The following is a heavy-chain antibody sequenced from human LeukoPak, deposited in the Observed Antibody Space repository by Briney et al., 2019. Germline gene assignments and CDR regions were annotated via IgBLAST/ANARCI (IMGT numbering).Heavy chain of an antibody. CDR2: IYSGVNT. V-gene: IGHV3-53*01. CDR3: AREMLSYGVALDI. CDR1: GFDVSYKF. D-gene: IGHD5-18*01. Sequence: GRSLTLSCAASGFDVSYKFMAWVRQAPGKGLEWVSVIYSGVNTYYADSVKGRFTISRDNAKNTLFLQMSSLRAEDTAVYYCAREMLSYGVALDIWGQGTVVTLSS. J-gene: IGHJ3*02.